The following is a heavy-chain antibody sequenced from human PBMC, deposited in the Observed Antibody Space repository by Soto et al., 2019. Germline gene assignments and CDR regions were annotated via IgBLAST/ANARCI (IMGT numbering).Heavy chain of an antibody. Sequence: EVQLLESGGGLVQPGGSLRLSCAASGFTFSSYAMSWVRRAPGKGLEWVSGISGSGGGTYYADSVKGRFTISRDNSENTLYLQTNSLRAEDTAVYYCAKEGIAVAGGPDFDYWVQGTLVTVSS. CDR2: ISGSGGGT. D-gene: IGHD6-19*01. J-gene: IGHJ4*02. CDR1: GFTFSSYA. V-gene: IGHV3-23*01. CDR3: AKEGIAVAGGPDFDY.